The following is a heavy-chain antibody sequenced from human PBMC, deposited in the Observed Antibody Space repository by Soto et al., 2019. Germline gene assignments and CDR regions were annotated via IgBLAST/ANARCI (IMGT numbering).Heavy chain of an antibody. Sequence: SETLSLTCTVSGGSISSGGYYWSWIRQHPGKGLEWIGYIYYSGSTYYNPSLKSRVTISVDTSKNQFSLKLSSVTAADTAVYYCARIYASGRNVDYWGKGTLVTVST. V-gene: IGHV4-31*03. CDR2: IYYSGST. D-gene: IGHD3-10*01. CDR1: GGSISSGGYY. CDR3: ARIYASGRNVDY. J-gene: IGHJ4*02.